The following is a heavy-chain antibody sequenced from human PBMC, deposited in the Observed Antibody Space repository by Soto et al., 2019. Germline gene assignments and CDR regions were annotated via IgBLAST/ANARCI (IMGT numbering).Heavy chain of an antibody. D-gene: IGHD6-13*01. CDR2: AYYRGGT. J-gene: IGHJ4*02. CDR3: ASSYGNAWYTE. CDR1: GLSVTSDSY. V-gene: IGHV4-61*01. Sequence: PSETLSLTCTVSGLSVTSDSYWSWIRQAPGKGLEWIGYAYYRGGTRYNPSLKSRLTISVDTSKNQFSLSLSSVTPTDTAVYYCASSYGNAWYTEWGQGTQVTVAS.